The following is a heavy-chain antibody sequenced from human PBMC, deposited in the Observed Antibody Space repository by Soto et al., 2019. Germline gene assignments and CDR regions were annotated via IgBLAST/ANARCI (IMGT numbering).Heavy chain of an antibody. CDR1: GFTFSSYG. CDR2: IWYDGSNK. V-gene: IGHV3-33*01. J-gene: IGHJ5*02. CDR3: ARGSNSSSWHNWFDP. Sequence: GGSLRLSCAASGFTFSSYGMHWVRQAPGKGLEWVAVIWYDGSNKYYADSVKGRFTISRDNSKNTLYLQMNSLRAEDTAVYYCARGSNSSSWHNWFDPWGQGTLVTVSS. D-gene: IGHD6-13*01.